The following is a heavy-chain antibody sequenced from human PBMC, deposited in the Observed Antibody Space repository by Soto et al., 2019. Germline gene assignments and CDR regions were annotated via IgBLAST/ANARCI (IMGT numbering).Heavy chain of an antibody. V-gene: IGHV4-31*03. Sequence: PSETLSLTCTVSGGSISSGGYYWSWIRQHPGKGLEWIGYIYYSGSTYYNPSLKSRVTISVDTSKNRFSLKLSSVTAADTAVYYCAGNDSSGYLFGYWGQGTRFTVSS. CDR1: GGSISSGGYY. D-gene: IGHD3-22*01. J-gene: IGHJ4*02. CDR2: IYYSGST. CDR3: AGNDSSGYLFGY.